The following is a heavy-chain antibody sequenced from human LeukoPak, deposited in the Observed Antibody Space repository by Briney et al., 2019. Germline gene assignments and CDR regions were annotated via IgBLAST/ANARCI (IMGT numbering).Heavy chain of an antibody. D-gene: IGHD6-6*01. V-gene: IGHV4-39*07. CDR2: IYYSGST. CDR1: GGSISSSSYY. Sequence: KTSETLSLTCTVSGGSISSSSYYWGWIRQPPGKGLEWIGSIYYSGSTYYNPSLKSRVTISVDTSKNQFSLKLSSVTAADTAVYYCARKYSSSVDVWGKGTTVTVSS. J-gene: IGHJ6*04. CDR3: ARKYSSSVDV.